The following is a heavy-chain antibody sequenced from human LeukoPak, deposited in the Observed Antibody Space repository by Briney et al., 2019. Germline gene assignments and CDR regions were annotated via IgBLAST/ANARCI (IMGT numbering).Heavy chain of an antibody. CDR2: INHSGST. J-gene: IGHJ4*02. CDR3: ARGRGGYCSGGSCLGLDY. Sequence: SETLSLTCAVYGGSFSGYYWSWIRQPPGKGLEWIGEINHSGSTNYNPSLKSRVTISVDTSKNQFSLKLSSVTAADTAVYYCARGRGGYCSGGSCLGLDYWGQGTLVTVSS. V-gene: IGHV4-34*01. D-gene: IGHD2-15*01. CDR1: GGSFSGYY.